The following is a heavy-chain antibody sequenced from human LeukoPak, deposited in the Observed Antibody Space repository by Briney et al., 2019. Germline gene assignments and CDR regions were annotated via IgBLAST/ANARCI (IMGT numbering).Heavy chain of an antibody. J-gene: IGHJ1*01. CDR2: INHNGST. Sequence: SETLSLTCAVYGGSFSGYYWSWIRQPPGKGLEWIGEINHNGSTNYNPSLKSRVTISVDASKNQFSLKLSSVTAADTAVYYCASHYCSGGSCYWNLRAEYFQHWGQGTLVTVSS. V-gene: IGHV4-34*01. CDR1: GGSFSGYY. CDR3: ASHYCSGGSCYWNLRAEYFQH. D-gene: IGHD2-15*01.